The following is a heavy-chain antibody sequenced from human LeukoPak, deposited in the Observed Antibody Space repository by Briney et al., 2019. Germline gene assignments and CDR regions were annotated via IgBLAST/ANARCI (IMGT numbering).Heavy chain of an antibody. D-gene: IGHD3-22*01. J-gene: IGHJ3*02. CDR1: GFTFSSYG. CDR2: ISYDGSNK. CDR3: ARVYNYYDSSGYHRDAFDI. Sequence: GGSLRLSCAASGFTFSSYGMHWVRQAPGKGLEWVAVISYDGSNKYYADSVKGRFTISRDNAKNTLYLQMNSLRAEDTAVYYCARVYNYYDSSGYHRDAFDIWGQGTMVTVSS. V-gene: IGHV3-30*03.